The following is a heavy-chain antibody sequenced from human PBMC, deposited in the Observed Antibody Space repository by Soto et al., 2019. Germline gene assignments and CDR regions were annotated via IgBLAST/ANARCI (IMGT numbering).Heavy chain of an antibody. J-gene: IGHJ4*02. Sequence: SETLSLTCTVSGGSISNSSYYWGWIRQPPGKGLEWIGSIYYSGSTYYNPSLQSRVTISVDTSKNQFSLKLSSVTAADTAVYYCVTPPYPTITMISMPLWGQGTLVTVSS. CDR3: VTPPYPTITMISMPL. CDR2: IYYSGST. CDR1: GGSISNSSYY. V-gene: IGHV4-39*01. D-gene: IGHD3-22*01.